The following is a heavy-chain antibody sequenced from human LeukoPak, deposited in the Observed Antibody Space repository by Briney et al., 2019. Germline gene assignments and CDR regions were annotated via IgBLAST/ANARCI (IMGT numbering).Heavy chain of an antibody. Sequence: GSSVKVSCTASGGTFSSYAISWVRQAPGQGLEWMGGIIPIFGTANYAQKFQGRVTITADESTSTAYMELSSLRSEDTAVYYCAREAEYNFSFPYYYMDVWGKGTTVTVSS. CDR1: GGTFSSYA. D-gene: IGHD1-20*01. CDR2: IIPIFGTA. V-gene: IGHV1-69*01. J-gene: IGHJ6*03. CDR3: AREAEYNFSFPYYYMDV.